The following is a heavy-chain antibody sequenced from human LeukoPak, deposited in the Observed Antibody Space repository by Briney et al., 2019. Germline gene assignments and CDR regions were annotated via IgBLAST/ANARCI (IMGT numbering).Heavy chain of an antibody. CDR2: INPNSGGT. V-gene: IGHV1-2*04. CDR3: ARGRYGVVVVAATPELDY. J-gene: IGHJ4*02. D-gene: IGHD2-15*01. Sequence: GASVKVSCKASGYTFTGYYMHWVRQAPGQGLEWMGWINPNSGGTNYAQKFQGWVTMTRDMSISTAYMELSRLRSDDTAVYYCARGRYGVVVVAATPELDYWGQGTLVTVSS. CDR1: GYTFTGYY.